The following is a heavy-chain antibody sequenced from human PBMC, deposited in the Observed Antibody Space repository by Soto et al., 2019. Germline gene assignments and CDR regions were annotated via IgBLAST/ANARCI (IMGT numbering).Heavy chain of an antibody. D-gene: IGHD7-27*01. CDR1: GYTFTGYF. J-gene: IGHJ5*02. CDR3: ATLTPTPDWFDP. V-gene: IGHV1-2*06. CDR2: INPNSGAT. Sequence: ASVKVSCKASGYTFTGYFIHWLRHAPGQGLEWMGRINPNSGATNYARKFQDRVTMTRDTSINTAYMELSSLRSDDTAIYYCATLTPTPDWFDPWGQGTLVTVSS.